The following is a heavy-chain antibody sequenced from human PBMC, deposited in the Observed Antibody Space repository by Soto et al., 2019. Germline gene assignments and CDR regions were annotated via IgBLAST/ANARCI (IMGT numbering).Heavy chain of an antibody. D-gene: IGHD3-16*02. CDR1: GGSISSSSYY. V-gene: IGHV4-39*01. CDR2: IYYSGST. CDR3: ARHLSYYDYVWGSYRYYGWFDP. Sequence: SETLSLTCTVSGGSISSSSYYWGWIRQPPGKGLEWIGSIYYSGSTYYNPSLKSRVTISVDTSKNQFSLKLSSVTAADTAVYYCARHLSYYDYVWGSYRYYGWFDPWGQGTLVTVS. J-gene: IGHJ5*02.